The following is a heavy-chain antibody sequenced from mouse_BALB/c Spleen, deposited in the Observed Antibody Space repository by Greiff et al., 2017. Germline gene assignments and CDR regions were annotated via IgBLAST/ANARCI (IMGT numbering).Heavy chain of an antibody. J-gene: IGHJ3*01. CDR1: GYTFTSYY. CDR3: TSYYDGGFAY. Sequence: QVQLQQSGAELVKPGASVKLSCKASGYTFTSYYMYWVKQRPGQGLEWIGEINPSNGGTNFNEKFKSKATLTVDKSSSTAYMQLSSLTSEDSAVYYCTSYYDGGFAYWGQGTLVTVSA. D-gene: IGHD2-4*01. CDR2: INPSNGGT. V-gene: IGHV1S81*02.